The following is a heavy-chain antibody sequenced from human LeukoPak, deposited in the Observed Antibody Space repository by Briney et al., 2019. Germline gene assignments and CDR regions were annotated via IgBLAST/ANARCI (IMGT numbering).Heavy chain of an antibody. CDR2: ISGSGGST. CDR3: AKDLNPWIQLWYFDY. D-gene: IGHD5-18*01. Sequence: GGSLRLSCAASGFTFSSYSMNWVRQAPGKGLEWVSAISGSGGSTYYADSVKGRFTISRDNSKNTLYLQMNSLRAEDTAVYYCAKDLNPWIQLWYFDYWGQGTLVTVSS. CDR1: GFTFSSYS. J-gene: IGHJ4*02. V-gene: IGHV3-23*01.